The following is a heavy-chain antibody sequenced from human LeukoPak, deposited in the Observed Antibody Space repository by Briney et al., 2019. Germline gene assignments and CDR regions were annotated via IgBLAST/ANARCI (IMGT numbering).Heavy chain of an antibody. J-gene: IGHJ5*02. D-gene: IGHD3-10*01. CDR1: GGSISSSNW. V-gene: IGHV4-4*02. Sequence: SETLSLTCAVSGGSISSSNWWSWVRQPPGKGLEWIGQIYHSGSTNYNPSLKSRVTISVDKSKNQFSLRLSSVTAADTAMYYCAREAYYYGSGVFDPWGQGTLVTVSS. CDR2: IYHSGST. CDR3: AREAYYYGSGVFDP.